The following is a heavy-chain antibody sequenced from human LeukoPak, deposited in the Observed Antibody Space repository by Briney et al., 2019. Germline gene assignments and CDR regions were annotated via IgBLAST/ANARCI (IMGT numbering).Heavy chain of an antibody. D-gene: IGHD2-2*01. Sequence: ASVKVSCKASGYTFTGYYMHWVRQAPGQGLEWMGWINPNSGGTNYAQKFQGRVTMTRDTSISTAYMELSRLRSDDTAVYYCARDTSYQLLSNWFDPWGQGTLVTVSS. CDR2: INPNSGGT. CDR1: GYTFTGYY. CDR3: ARDTSYQLLSNWFDP. J-gene: IGHJ5*02. V-gene: IGHV1-2*02.